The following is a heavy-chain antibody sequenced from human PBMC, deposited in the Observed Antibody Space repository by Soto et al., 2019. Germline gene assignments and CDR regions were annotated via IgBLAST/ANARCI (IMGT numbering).Heavy chain of an antibody. Sequence: PWGSLRLSCAASAFTFSSYWMSWVRQAPGKGLEWVANIKQDGSEKYYVDSVKGRFTISRDNAKNSLYLQMNSLRAEDTAGYYCARDLFEAAPRGEYAFDIWGQGTMVTVSS. V-gene: IGHV3-7*03. CDR1: AFTFSSYW. J-gene: IGHJ3*02. D-gene: IGHD3-16*01. CDR3: ARDLFEAAPRGEYAFDI. CDR2: IKQDGSEK.